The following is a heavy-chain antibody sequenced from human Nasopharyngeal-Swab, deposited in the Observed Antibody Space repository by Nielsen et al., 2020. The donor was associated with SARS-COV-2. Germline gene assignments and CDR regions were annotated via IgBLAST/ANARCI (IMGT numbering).Heavy chain of an antibody. V-gene: IGHV3-66*01. D-gene: IGHD6-19*01. CDR3: ARETAVAGDYYCDY. CDR2: IYSGGST. Sequence: GGSLRLSCAASGFTVSSNYMSWVRQAPGKGLEWVSVIYSGGSTYYADSVKGRFTISRDNSKNTLYLQMNSLRVEDTAVYYCARETAVAGDYYCDYWGQGTLVAVSS. J-gene: IGHJ4*02. CDR1: GFTVSSNY.